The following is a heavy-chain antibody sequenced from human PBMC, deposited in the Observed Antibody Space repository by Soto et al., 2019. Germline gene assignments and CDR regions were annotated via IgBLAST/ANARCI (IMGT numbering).Heavy chain of an antibody. CDR2: IIPILGIA. CDR3: AREAPITFGGVIAKSFDY. V-gene: IGHV1-69*08. Sequence: QVQLVQSGAEVKKPGSSVKVSCKASGGTFSSYTMSWVRQAPGQGLEWMGRIIPILGIANYAQKFQGRVTITADKSTSTAYMELSSLRSEDTAVYYCAREAPITFGGVIAKSFDYWGQGTLVTVSS. CDR1: GGTFSSYT. J-gene: IGHJ4*02. D-gene: IGHD3-16*02.